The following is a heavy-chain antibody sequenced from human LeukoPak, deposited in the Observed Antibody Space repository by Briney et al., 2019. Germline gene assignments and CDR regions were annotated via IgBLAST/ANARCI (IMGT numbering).Heavy chain of an antibody. CDR2: IYPGDSDT. V-gene: IGHV5-51*01. J-gene: IGHJ2*01. CDR3: ARPPWGRVVVAGPVHWYFDL. Sequence: GESLKISCKGSGYSFTSYWIGWVRQMPGKGLEWMGIIYPGDSDTRYSPSFQGQVTISADKSISTAYLQWSSLKASDTAMYYCARPPWGRVVVAGPVHWYFDLWGRGTLVTVSS. CDR1: GYSFTSYW. D-gene: IGHD6-19*01.